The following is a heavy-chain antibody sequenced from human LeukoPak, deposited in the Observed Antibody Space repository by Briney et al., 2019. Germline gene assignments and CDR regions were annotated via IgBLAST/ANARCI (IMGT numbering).Heavy chain of an antibody. CDR1: GGSISSDY. CDR3: AKKGRTYTDYGGYYDYMDV. D-gene: IGHD4-17*01. V-gene: IGHV4-59*08. Sequence: SETLSVTCTVSGGSISSDYWTWIRQPPGKGLEWIGYIHHSGSTKYNPSLKSRVTISVDTSKSHFSLNLRSVTAADTAVYYCAKKGRTYTDYGGYYDYMDVWGKGTTVTVS. CDR2: IHHSGST. J-gene: IGHJ6*03.